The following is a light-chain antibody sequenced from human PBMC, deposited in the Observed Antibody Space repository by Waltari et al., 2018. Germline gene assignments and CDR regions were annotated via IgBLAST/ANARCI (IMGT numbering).Light chain of an antibody. CDR1: SSDVGTYNF. V-gene: IGLV2-23*02. Sequence: QSALTQPASVSGSPGQSITIYCTGTSSDVGTYNFVSWYQQHPGKAPKLMIYEVIKRPSGVSNRFSGSKSGNTASLTISGLQDEDEADYYCCSYAGTDTVIIFGGGTKVTVL. J-gene: IGLJ2*01. CDR2: EVI. CDR3: CSYAGTDTVII.